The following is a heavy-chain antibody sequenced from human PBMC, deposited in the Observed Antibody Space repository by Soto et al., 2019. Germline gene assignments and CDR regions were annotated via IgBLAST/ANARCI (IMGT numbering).Heavy chain of an antibody. CDR1: GGSISSGDYY. Sequence: SETLSLTCTVSGGSISSGDYYWSWIRQPPGKGLEWIGYIYYSGSTYYNPSLKSRVTISVDTSKNQFSLKLSSVTAADTAVYYCARGGEVTSDFDYWGQGTLVTVSS. D-gene: IGHD4-17*01. CDR2: IYYSGST. J-gene: IGHJ4*02. CDR3: ARGGEVTSDFDY. V-gene: IGHV4-30-4*01.